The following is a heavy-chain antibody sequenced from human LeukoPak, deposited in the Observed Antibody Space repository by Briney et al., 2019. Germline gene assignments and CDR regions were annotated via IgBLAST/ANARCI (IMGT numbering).Heavy chain of an antibody. Sequence: SGPTLVGPTQTLPLTCTFSGFSLSTTGEGVGWIRQPPGKALEGLAVIYWNGDNYYSPSLKSRLTITKDTSKNHVVLTMTNMVPVDTATYYCAHTIYANGGPYHFDYWGQGTLVTVSS. CDR1: GFSLSTTGEG. CDR2: IYWNGDN. D-gene: IGHD2-8*01. J-gene: IGHJ4*02. V-gene: IGHV2-5*01. CDR3: AHTIYANGGPYHFDY.